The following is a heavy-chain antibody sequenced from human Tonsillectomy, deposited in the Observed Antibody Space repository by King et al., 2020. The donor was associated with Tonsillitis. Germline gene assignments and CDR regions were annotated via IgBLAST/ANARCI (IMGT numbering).Heavy chain of an antibody. Sequence: QLQESGPGLVKPSETLSLTCTVSSGSISSARYYWGWIRLPPGMGLEWIGSVYYSGSTYYNPSLKSRVTISVDTSKNQFSRKLSSVTAADTAVYYCARIQWLANYYYYYMDVWGKGTTVTVSS. CDR2: VYYSGST. J-gene: IGHJ6*03. CDR1: SGSISSARYY. D-gene: IGHD6-19*01. CDR3: ARIQWLANYYYYYMDV. V-gene: IGHV4-39*01.